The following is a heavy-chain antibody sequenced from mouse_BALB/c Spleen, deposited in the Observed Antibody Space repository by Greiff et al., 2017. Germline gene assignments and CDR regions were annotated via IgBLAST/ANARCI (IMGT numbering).Heavy chain of an antibody. CDR1: GYNFTSYW. CDR3: ARDGNFDY. Sequence: QVQLKQPGAELVKPGTSVKLSCKASGYNFTSYWINWVKLRPGQGLEWIGDIYPGSGSTNYNEKFKSKATLTVDTSSSTAYMQLSSLASEDSALYYCARDGNFDYWGQGTTLTVSS. D-gene: IGHD2-1*01. J-gene: IGHJ2*01. V-gene: IGHV1-55*01. CDR2: IYPGSGST.